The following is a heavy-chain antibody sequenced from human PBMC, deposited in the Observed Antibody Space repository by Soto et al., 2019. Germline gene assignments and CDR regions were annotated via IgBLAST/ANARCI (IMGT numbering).Heavy chain of an antibody. D-gene: IGHD3-3*01. Sequence: GGSLRLSCAASGFPFSSYAMSWVRQAPGKGLEWVSAISGSGGSTYYADSVKGRFTISRDNSKNTLYLQMNSLRAEDTAVYYCAKLVYDFWSGYYLDPWGQGTLVTVSS. CDR1: GFPFSSYA. CDR3: AKLVYDFWSGYYLDP. J-gene: IGHJ5*02. CDR2: ISGSGGST. V-gene: IGHV3-23*01.